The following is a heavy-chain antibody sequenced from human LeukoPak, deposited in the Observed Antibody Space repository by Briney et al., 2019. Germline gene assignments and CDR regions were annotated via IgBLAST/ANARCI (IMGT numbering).Heavy chain of an antibody. D-gene: IGHD2-2*01. Sequence: VLVKVSCKASGYTFTTYSLAWVRQAPGQSLEWMGWISVNNGGTNYAQSFQDRVTLTRDTSTNTAYLELRSLRSDDTAIIYCATATQPRGYFLHWGQGTLVTVSS. CDR3: ATATQPRGYFLH. V-gene: IGHV1-18*01. CDR2: ISVNNGGT. J-gene: IGHJ1*01. CDR1: GYTFTTYS.